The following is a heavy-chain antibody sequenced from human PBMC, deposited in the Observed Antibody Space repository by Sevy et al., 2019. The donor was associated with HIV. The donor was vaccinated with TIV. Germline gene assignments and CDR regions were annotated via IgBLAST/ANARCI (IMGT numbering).Heavy chain of an antibody. CDR1: GYTFVGYY. D-gene: IGHD6-19*01. CDR2: INPGSGGT. J-gene: IGHJ5*02. Sequence: ASVKVSCKASGYTFVGYYIHWLRQAPGQGLEWIGRINPGSGGTKYTQKFQGRVTVTTDMSVSTAYMELIGLRSDDTAMYYCAGQTSGWYDWFDPWGQGTLVTVSS. CDR3: AGQTSGWYDWFDP. V-gene: IGHV1-2*06.